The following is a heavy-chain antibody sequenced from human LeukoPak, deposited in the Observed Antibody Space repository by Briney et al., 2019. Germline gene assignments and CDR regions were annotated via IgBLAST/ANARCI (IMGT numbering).Heavy chain of an antibody. D-gene: IGHD3-22*01. Sequence: GGSLRLSCAASGFTVSSNYMSWVRQAPGKGLEWVSVIYSGGSTYYADSVKGRFTISRDNSKNTLYLQMNSLRAEDTAVYYCARDFRHYYDSSGYSDYWGQGTLVTVSS. CDR3: ARDFRHYYDSSGYSDY. CDR2: IYSGGST. V-gene: IGHV3-66*01. CDR1: GFTVSSNY. J-gene: IGHJ4*02.